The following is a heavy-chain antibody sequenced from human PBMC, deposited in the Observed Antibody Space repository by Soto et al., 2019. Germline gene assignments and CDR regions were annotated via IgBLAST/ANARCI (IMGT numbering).Heavy chain of an antibody. D-gene: IGHD2-15*01. V-gene: IGHV3-7*01. J-gene: IGHJ5*02. CDR1: GFTFSSYW. CDR2: IEQDGSST. Sequence: GGALRLSCAPSGFTFSSYWMRWVRQAPGKGLEWVANIEQDGSSTSYADSVKGRFTISRDNAKNTLYLQMNSLRAEDTAVYYCARDLHCSGGSCTGWFEPWGQGTLVTVSS. CDR3: ARDLHCSGGSCTGWFEP.